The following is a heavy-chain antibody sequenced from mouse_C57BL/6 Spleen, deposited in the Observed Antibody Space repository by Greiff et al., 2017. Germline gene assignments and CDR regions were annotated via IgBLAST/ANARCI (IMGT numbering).Heavy chain of an antibody. D-gene: IGHD1-1*01. Sequence: EVQLQESVAELVRPGASVKLSCTASGFNIKNTYMHWVKQRPEQGLEWIGRIDPANGNTKYAPKFQGKATITADTSSNTAYLQLSSLTSEDAAIYYCASPCYSSSPSVMDYWGQGTSVTVSS. J-gene: IGHJ4*01. V-gene: IGHV14-3*01. CDR2: IDPANGNT. CDR3: ASPCYSSSPSVMDY. CDR1: GFNIKNTY.